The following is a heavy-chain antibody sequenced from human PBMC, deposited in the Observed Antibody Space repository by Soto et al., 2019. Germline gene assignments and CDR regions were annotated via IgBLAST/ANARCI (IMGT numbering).Heavy chain of an antibody. CDR3: AVVVVAATELDWFDP. CDR1: GGSFSGYY. Sequence: PSETLSLTCAVYGGSFSGYYWSWIRQPPGKGLEWIGEINHSGSTNYNPSLKSRVTISVDTSKNQFSLKLSSVTAADTALYYCAVVVVAATELDWFDPWGQGTLVTVSS. J-gene: IGHJ5*02. V-gene: IGHV4-34*01. D-gene: IGHD2-15*01. CDR2: INHSGST.